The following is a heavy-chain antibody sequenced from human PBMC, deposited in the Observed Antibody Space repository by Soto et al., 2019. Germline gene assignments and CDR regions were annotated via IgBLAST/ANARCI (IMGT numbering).Heavy chain of an antibody. CDR1: GFTFSSYG. V-gene: IGHV3-33*01. D-gene: IGHD1-7*01. Sequence: GGSLRLSCAASGFTFSSYGMHWVRQAPGKGLEWVAVIWYDGSNKYYADSVKGRFTISRDNSKNTLYLQMNSLRAEDTAVYYCARGSGELELRQITHFDYWGQGTLVTVSS. CDR2: IWYDGSNK. J-gene: IGHJ4*02. CDR3: ARGSGELELRQITHFDY.